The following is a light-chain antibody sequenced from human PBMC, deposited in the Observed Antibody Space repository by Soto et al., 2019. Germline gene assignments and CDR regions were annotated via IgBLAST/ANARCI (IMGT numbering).Light chain of an antibody. CDR3: QQYYSTPYT. Sequence: DIVMTQSPDSLAVSLGERATINCKSSQSVLYSSNNMNYLAWYQQKPGHSPKLLLYWASTRDSGVPDRFSGSGSGTDVTLTISRLQAEDVAVYYCQQYYSTPYTFGQGTKLEIK. CDR1: QSVLYSSNNMNY. V-gene: IGKV4-1*01. CDR2: WAS. J-gene: IGKJ2*01.